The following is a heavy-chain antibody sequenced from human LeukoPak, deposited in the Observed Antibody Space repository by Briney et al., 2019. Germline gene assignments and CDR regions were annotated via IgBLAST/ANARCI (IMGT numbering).Heavy chain of an antibody. Sequence: SETLSLTCTLSGDSISSSDHYWVWIRQSPGKGLEWIGSVSQSGNTYYKSSLKSRVTVSIDTSKNEFSLKLSSVTAADTAVYYCARAGWYYYDSSGYYFGAFDIWGQGTKVTVSS. CDR3: ARAGWYYYDSSGYYFGAFDI. CDR2: VSQSGNT. J-gene: IGHJ3*02. V-gene: IGHV4-39*07. D-gene: IGHD3-22*01. CDR1: GDSISSSDHY.